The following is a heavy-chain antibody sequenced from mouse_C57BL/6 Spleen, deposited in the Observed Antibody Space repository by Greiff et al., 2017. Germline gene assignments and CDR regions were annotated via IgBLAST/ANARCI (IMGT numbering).Heavy chain of an antibody. D-gene: IGHD2-1*01. CDR3: ARDDYGSPQYYAMDY. J-gene: IGHJ4*01. CDR1: GYAFSSSW. CDR2: IYPGDGDT. Sequence: QVQLQQSGPELVKPGASVKISCKASGYAFSSSWMNWVKQRPGKGLEWIGRIYPGDGDTNYNGKFKGKATLTADKSSSTAYMQLSSLNSEDAAVYFCARDDYGSPQYYAMDYWGQGTSVTVSS. V-gene: IGHV1-82*01.